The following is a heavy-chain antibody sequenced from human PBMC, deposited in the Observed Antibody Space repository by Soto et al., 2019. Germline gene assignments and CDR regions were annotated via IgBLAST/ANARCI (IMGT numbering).Heavy chain of an antibody. V-gene: IGHV3-74*01. CDR3: ARGNLGGFDL. CDR1: GFTFNYYW. CDR2: IQNDGSRT. Sequence: EVQLVESEGGLVQRGGSLRLSCAASGFTFNYYWMHWVRQAPGQGLMWVAHIQNDGSRTTYADSVKGRFTISRDNAKNTMYLQMNSLRAEDTAVDYCARGNLGGFDLWGQGTTVTVSS. D-gene: IGHD4-4*01. J-gene: IGHJ3*01.